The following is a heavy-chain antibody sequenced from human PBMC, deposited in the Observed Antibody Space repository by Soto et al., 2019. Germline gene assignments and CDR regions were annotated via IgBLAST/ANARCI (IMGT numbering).Heavy chain of an antibody. V-gene: IGHV4-34*01. D-gene: IGHD3-3*01. J-gene: IGHJ6*02. CDR1: GGSFSGYY. CDR3: ARVTIFGVVIDYYGMDV. CDR2: INHSGST. Sequence: PSDTLSLTCAVHGGSFSGYYWSWIRQSPGKGLEWIGEINHSGSTNYNPSLKSRVTISVDTSKNHFSLKLSSVTAADTAVYYCARVTIFGVVIDYYGMDVWGQGTTVTVSS.